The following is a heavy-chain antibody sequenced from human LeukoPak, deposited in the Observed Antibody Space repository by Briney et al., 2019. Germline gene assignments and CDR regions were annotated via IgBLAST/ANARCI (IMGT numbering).Heavy chain of an antibody. J-gene: IGHJ4*02. CDR2: INAGNGNT. V-gene: IGHV1-3*01. CDR1: GYTFTSYA. Sequence: GSVKVSCKASGYTFTSYAMHWVRQAPGQRLEWMGWINAGNGNTKYSQKFQGRVTITRDTSASTAYMELSSLRSEDTAVYYCARGAAAAGTVDFDYWGQGTLVTVSS. D-gene: IGHD6-13*01. CDR3: ARGAAAAGTVDFDY.